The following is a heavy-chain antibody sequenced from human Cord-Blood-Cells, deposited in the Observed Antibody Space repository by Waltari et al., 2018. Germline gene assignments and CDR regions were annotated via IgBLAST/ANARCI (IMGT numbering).Heavy chain of an antibody. J-gene: IGHJ4*02. Sequence: QLQLQESGPGLVKPSETLSLTCTVSGGSISSSSSYWGWIRQPPGKGLEWIGSIYYSGSTYYNPSLKSRVTISVDTSKNQFSLKLSSVTAADTAVYYCARHWLYYFDYWGQGTLVTVSS. D-gene: IGHD6-19*01. CDR1: GGSISSSSSY. V-gene: IGHV4-39*01. CDR2: IYYSGST. CDR3: ARHWLYYFDY.